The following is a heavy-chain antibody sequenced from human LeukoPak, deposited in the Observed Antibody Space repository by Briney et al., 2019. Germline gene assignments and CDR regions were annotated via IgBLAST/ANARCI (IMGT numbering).Heavy chain of an antibody. CDR2: ISSSGSTI. V-gene: IGHV3-11*01. D-gene: IGHD5-18*01. Sequence: GGSLRLSCAASGFTFSDYYMSWIRQAPGKGLEWVSYISSSGSTIFYADSVKGRFTISRDNAKNSLYLQMNNLRAEDTALYYCAGAGIQLRFNDAFDRWGQGTMVTVSS. CDR1: GFTFSDYY. J-gene: IGHJ3*02. CDR3: AGAGIQLRFNDAFDR.